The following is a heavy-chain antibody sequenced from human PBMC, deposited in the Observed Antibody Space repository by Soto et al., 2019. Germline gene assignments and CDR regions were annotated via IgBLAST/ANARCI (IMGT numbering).Heavy chain of an antibody. Sequence: AAVKFSFKTSGFTFSNSAVQWVRQARGQRLDCIGWIIIASGQTNYAQNLQERITITRDMSTSTAYMELSSLRSEDTAIYYCAAELYTDGGCSSFNLWGQGTIDPVSS. J-gene: IGHJ3*01. D-gene: IGHD2-21*02. CDR2: IIIASGQT. V-gene: IGHV1-58*01. CDR1: GFTFSNSA. CDR3: AAELYTDGGCSSFNL.